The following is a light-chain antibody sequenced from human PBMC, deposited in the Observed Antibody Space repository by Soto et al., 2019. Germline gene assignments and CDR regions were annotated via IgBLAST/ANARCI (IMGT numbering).Light chain of an antibody. Sequence: QSALTQHASVSGSPGQSITISCTGTSSDVGRYNYVSWYQQHPGKAPKLLIYDVSNRPSGVSNRFSCSKSGNTASLPLSGLPAEDEAHYYCSSSTPSSTPYVLGTGTKATXL. CDR2: DVS. CDR1: SSDVGRYNY. CDR3: SSSTPSSTPYV. J-gene: IGLJ1*01. V-gene: IGLV2-14*01.